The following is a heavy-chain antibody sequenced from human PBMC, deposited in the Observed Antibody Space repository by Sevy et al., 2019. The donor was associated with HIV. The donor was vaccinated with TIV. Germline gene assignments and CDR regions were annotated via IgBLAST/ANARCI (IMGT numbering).Heavy chain of an antibody. D-gene: IGHD5-18*01. CDR2: ISSGGDYI. J-gene: IGHJ4*02. V-gene: IGHV3-21*01. Sequence: GGSLRLSCAASGFTFSSYIMNWVRQAPGMGLKWVSSISSGGDYIYYTNSVKGRFTISRDNAKNSLYLHMNSLRAEDTAVYYCARDEYSYASGFDYWGQGTLVTVSS. CDR3: ARDEYSYASGFDY. CDR1: GFTFSSYI.